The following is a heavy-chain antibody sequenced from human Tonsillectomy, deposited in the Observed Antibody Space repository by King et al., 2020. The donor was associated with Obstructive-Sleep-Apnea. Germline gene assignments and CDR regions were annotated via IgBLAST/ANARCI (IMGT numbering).Heavy chain of an antibody. J-gene: IGHJ5*01. CDR3: ARYLIVGTKTKWFDS. CDR1: GGYISSYY. Sequence: QLQESGPGLVKPSETLSLTCTVSGGYISSYYWSWIRQPPGKGLEWIGHIYYTGPTSYNPSLESRVTISLDTSRIRFSLKLSSVTAADTAIYCCARYLIVGTKTKWFDSWGQGTLVTVSS. V-gene: IGHV4-59*08. CDR2: IYYTGPT. D-gene: IGHD1-26*01.